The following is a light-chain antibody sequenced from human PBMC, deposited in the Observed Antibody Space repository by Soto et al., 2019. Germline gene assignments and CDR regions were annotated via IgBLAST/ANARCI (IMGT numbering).Light chain of an antibody. Sequence: DIQMTQSPSTLSGSVGDRVTITCRASQTISSWLAWYQQKPGKAPNLLIYKASSLESGVPSRFSGSGSGTEFTLTISSLQPDDFATYYCQEYNTYSRTFGQGTKVDIK. CDR2: KAS. CDR1: QTISSW. CDR3: QEYNTYSRT. J-gene: IGKJ1*01. V-gene: IGKV1-5*03.